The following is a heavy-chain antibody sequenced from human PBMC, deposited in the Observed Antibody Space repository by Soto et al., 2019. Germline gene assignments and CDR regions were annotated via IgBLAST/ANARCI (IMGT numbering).Heavy chain of an antibody. V-gene: IGHV5-51*01. Sequence: PGESLKTCYKGSGYSFTSYWIGWVRQMPGKGLEWMGIIYPGDSATSDSPSFHRQATISADNTISTANLQWSSLTASATALYYCARTPAPKALRYFDWSTLHGMDVWGQGTTVTVSS. CDR3: ARTPAPKALRYFDWSTLHGMDV. CDR2: IYPGDSAT. J-gene: IGHJ6*02. CDR1: GYSFTSYW. D-gene: IGHD3-9*01.